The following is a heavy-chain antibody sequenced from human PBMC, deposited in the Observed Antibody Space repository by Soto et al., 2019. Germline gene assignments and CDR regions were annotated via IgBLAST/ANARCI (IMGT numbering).Heavy chain of an antibody. J-gene: IGHJ4*02. V-gene: IGHV3-30-3*01. D-gene: IGHD2-15*01. CDR2: ISYSGNNK. CDR3: SRDVVVGAKALNY. Sequence: HPGGSLRLSCAASGFTFSYYAMHWVRQAPGKGLEWVALISYSGNNKYYADSVKGRFTISRDNAKNSLYLQMNSLRVEDTAVYFCSRDVVVGAKALNYWGQGALVTVSS. CDR1: GFTFSYYA.